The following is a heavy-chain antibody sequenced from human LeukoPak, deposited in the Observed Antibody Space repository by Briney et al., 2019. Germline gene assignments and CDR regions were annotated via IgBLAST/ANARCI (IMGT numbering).Heavy chain of an antibody. V-gene: IGHV3-72*01. CDR2: VRSKANRYHS. D-gene: IGHD4-17*01. Sequence: GGSLRLSRVASGFSFSDYYMHWVRQAPGKGLEWVGRVRSKANRYHSTYAAYEQGRFTNTKDESKIYLDLQMTSLKTEDTAVYYCTRGGKVTTSYYEPMDVWGQGTTVIVSS. CDR3: TRGGKVTTSYYEPMDV. CDR1: GFSFSDYY. J-gene: IGHJ6*02.